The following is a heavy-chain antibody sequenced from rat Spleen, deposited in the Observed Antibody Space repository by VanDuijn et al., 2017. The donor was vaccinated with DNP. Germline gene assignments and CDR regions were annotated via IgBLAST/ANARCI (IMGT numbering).Heavy chain of an antibody. Sequence: EVQLVESGGGLVQPGRSMKLSCAASGFTFSTFPMAWVRQAPTKGLEWVASISTNGGSTYYPDSVKGRFTISRDDAKSSLYLQMNSLKSEDTATYYCARRDYPVPAYWGQGTLVTVSS. CDR1: GFTFSTFP. J-gene: IGHJ3*01. D-gene: IGHD1-4*01. CDR2: ISTNGGST. CDR3: ARRDYPVPAY. V-gene: IGHV5-46*01.